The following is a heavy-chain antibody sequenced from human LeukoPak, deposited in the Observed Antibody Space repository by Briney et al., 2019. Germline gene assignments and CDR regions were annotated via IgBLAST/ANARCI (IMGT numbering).Heavy chain of an antibody. CDR1: GFTFSSYG. CDR3: ARFIWPYYYYMDV. D-gene: IGHD2-21*01. CDR2: ISGSGGST. V-gene: IGHV3-23*01. Sequence: GGSLRLSCAASGFTFSSYGMSWVRQAPGKGLEWVSAISGSGGSTYYADSVKGRFTISRDNSKNTLYLQMNSLRAEDTAVYYCARFIWPYYYYMDVWGKGTTVTVSS. J-gene: IGHJ6*03.